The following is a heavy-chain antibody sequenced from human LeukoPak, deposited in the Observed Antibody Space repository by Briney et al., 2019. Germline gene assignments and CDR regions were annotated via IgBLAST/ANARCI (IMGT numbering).Heavy chain of an antibody. CDR2: INPNSGGT. CDR3: ARSILTTVTTYNNWFDP. D-gene: IGHD4-17*01. J-gene: IGHJ5*02. CDR1: GYTFTGYY. Sequence: ASVKVSCKASGYTFTGYYMHWVRQAPGQGLEWMGWINPNSGGTNYAQKFQGRVTMTRDTSISTAYMELSRLRSDDTAVYYCARSILTTVTTYNNWFDPWGQGTLVTVSS. V-gene: IGHV1-2*02.